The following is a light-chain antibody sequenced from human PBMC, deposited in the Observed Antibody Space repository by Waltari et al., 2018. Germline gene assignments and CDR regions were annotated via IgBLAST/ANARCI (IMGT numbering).Light chain of an antibody. CDR3: QQYYSRRT. V-gene: IGKV4-1*01. Sequence: IVMTQSPDSLAVSLGERATINCKSSQTILYNSNDKNYLAWYQQKPGQRPRLLIYWASTRESGVPDRFRGSGSGKDFTLTISNLQAEDWAVDYCQQYYSRRTFGQGTKVEI. J-gene: IGKJ1*01. CDR1: QTILYNSNDKNY. CDR2: WAS.